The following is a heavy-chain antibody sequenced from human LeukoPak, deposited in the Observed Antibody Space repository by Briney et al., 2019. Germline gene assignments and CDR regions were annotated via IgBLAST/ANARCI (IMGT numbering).Heavy chain of an antibody. CDR3: ARGATMDWYDFDG. Sequence: SETLSLTCTVSGYSITNGYYGCWIRQPPGKGLVWIGSIYRSGSTYDNPSLKSRVTISVDTSKNQFSLKLSSVTAADAAVYYCARGATMDWYDFDGWGQGTLVTVS. CDR1: GYSITNGYY. V-gene: IGHV4-38-2*02. J-gene: IGHJ4*02. D-gene: IGHD4/OR15-4a*01. CDR2: IYRSGST.